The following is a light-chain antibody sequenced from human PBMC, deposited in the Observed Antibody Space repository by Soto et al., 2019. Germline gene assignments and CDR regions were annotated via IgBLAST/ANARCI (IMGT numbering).Light chain of an antibody. Sequence: EIVLTQSPGTLSLSPGERVTLSCRASQSVVSSYLAWYQQRPGQAPRLLIYGASSRATGVPDRFSGSGSGTDFTLNISSLEPEDFAVYYCQQYGSSPRYSFGQGTKLEIK. J-gene: IGKJ2*01. V-gene: IGKV3-20*01. CDR1: QSVVSSY. CDR2: GAS. CDR3: QQYGSSPRYS.